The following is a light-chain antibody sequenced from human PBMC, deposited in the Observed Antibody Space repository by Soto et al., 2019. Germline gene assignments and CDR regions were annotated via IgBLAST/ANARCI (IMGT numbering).Light chain of an antibody. CDR3: QQRSKWPPT. CDR1: QSVSSN. CDR2: GAS. Sequence: EIVMTQSPATLSVSPGERATLSCRASQSVSSNLAWYQQKPGQAPRLLIYGASTRATGIPARFSGSGSGTDFTLTISSLEPEDFAVYYCQQRSKWPPTFGQGTKVDIK. J-gene: IGKJ1*01. V-gene: IGKV3-11*01.